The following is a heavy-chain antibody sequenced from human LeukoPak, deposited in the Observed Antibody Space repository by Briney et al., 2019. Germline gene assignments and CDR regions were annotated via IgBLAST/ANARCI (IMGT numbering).Heavy chain of an antibody. CDR3: AKANIVVVPAASDY. Sequence: LGGSLRLSCAAPGFTFSSYAMSWVRQAPGKGLEWVSAISGSGGSTYYADSVKGRFTISRDNSKNTLYLQMNSLRAEDTAVYYCAKANIVVVPAASDYWGQGTLVTVSS. CDR1: GFTFSSYA. J-gene: IGHJ4*02. D-gene: IGHD2-2*01. CDR2: ISGSGGST. V-gene: IGHV3-23*01.